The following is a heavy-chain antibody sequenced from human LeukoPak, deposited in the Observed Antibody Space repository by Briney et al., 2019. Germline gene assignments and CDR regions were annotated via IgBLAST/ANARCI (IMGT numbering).Heavy chain of an antibody. CDR2: INHSGST. V-gene: IGHV4-34*01. CDR1: GGSFSGYY. Sequence: PSETLSLTCAVYGGSFSGYYWSWIRQPPGKGLEWIGEINHSGSTNYNPSLKSRVTISVDTSKNQFSLKLSSVTAADTAVYYCASGDSTSQFDYWGQGTLVTVSS. J-gene: IGHJ4*02. D-gene: IGHD2-2*01. CDR3: ASGDSTSQFDY.